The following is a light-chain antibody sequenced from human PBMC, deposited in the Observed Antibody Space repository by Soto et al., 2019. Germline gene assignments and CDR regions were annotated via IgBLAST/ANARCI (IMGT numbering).Light chain of an antibody. CDR3: QQYDHWPPAT. J-gene: IGKJ1*01. Sequence: EIVMTQSPATLSMSPGERVTLSCRASQSISSSLAWYQQKRGQAPRLLMYDVSTRATGVPARFSGSGSGTEFTLTISSLQSEDFALYYCQQYDHWPPATFGQGTEVKIK. V-gene: IGKV3-15*01. CDR2: DVS. CDR1: QSISSS.